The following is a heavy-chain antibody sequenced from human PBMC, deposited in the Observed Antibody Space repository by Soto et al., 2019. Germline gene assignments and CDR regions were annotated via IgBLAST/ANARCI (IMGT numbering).Heavy chain of an antibody. J-gene: IGHJ4*02. V-gene: IGHV3-48*04. CDR3: ARDGGASTFDFDS. D-gene: IGHD3-10*01. CDR1: GFTFSGHS. CDR2: MTASGVTM. Sequence: PGGSLRLSCAASGFTFSGHSLSWIRQAPGKGLEWIAYMTASGVTMYADSVKGRFTISRDNAKNSLYLQMDSLRVEDTAVYYCARDGGASTFDFDSWGQGTLVTVSS.